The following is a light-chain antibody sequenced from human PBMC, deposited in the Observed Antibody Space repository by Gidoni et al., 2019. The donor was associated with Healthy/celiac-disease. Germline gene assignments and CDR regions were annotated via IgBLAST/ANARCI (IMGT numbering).Light chain of an antibody. Sequence: EIVMTQSPATLSVSPGESATLACRASQSVSSNLAWYQQKPGQAPRLLIYGASTRATGIPARFNGSGSGTEFTLTISSLQSEDFAVYYSQQYKNWPPWTFGQGTKVEIK. V-gene: IGKV3-15*01. CDR1: QSVSSN. CDR3: QQYKNWPPWT. CDR2: GAS. J-gene: IGKJ1*01.